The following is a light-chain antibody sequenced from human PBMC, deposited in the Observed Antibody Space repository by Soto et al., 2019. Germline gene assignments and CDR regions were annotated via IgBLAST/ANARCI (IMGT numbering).Light chain of an antibody. CDR2: DVS. CDR1: SSDVGGYNY. V-gene: IGLV2-14*01. Sequence: QSALTQPASVSGSPGQSITISCTGTSSDVGGYNYVSWYQQHPGKAPKLMIYDVSKRPSGVSNRFSGSKSGNTASLTISGLQAEDEDDYYCGSYTSRKIQVFGGGTKLTVL. CDR3: GSYTSRKIQV. J-gene: IGLJ2*01.